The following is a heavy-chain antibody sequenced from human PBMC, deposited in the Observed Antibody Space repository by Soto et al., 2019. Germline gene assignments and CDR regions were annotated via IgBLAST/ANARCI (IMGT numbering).Heavy chain of an antibody. V-gene: IGHV4-30-4*01. CDR2: SDSSGSA. J-gene: IGHJ4*02. Sequence: QVQLQESGPGLVKPSQTLSITCSISGGSFSSGFYYWTWIRQSPAKGLEWIGYSDSSGSAYYNPSLQSRVTISVDTSTDQFSLKLSSVTAADTAVYYCARDRHCPDGLCLYYFDTWGPGILVTVSS. CDR1: GGSFSSGFYY. D-gene: IGHD2-8*01. CDR3: ARDRHCPDGLCLYYFDT.